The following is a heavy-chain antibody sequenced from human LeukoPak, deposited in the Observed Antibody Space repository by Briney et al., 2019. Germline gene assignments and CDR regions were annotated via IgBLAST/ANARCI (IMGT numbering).Heavy chain of an antibody. CDR1: GFTFSDYY. CDR3: ARDYGGSSPFDY. CDR2: IKPDGSEK. V-gene: IGHV3-7*01. J-gene: IGHJ4*02. D-gene: IGHD4-23*01. Sequence: PGGSLRLSCAPSGFTFSDYYMTWIRQAPGKGLEWVANIKPDGSEKYSVDSVKGRFTISRDNAKNSLYLQVNSLRAEDTAVYYCARDYGGSSPFDYWGQGTLVTVSS.